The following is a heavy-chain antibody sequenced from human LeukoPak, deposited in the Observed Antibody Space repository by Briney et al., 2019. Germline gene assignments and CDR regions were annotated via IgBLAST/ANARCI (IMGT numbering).Heavy chain of an antibody. CDR2: IYYSGST. Sequence: SGTLSLTXTVSGGSISSYYWSWIRQPPGKGLEWIGYIYYSGSTNYNPSLKSRVTISVDTSKNQFSLKLSSVTAADTAVYYCARDGDYCDSSGYYYPNWFDPWGQGTLVTVSS. CDR1: GGSISSYY. J-gene: IGHJ5*02. V-gene: IGHV4-59*01. D-gene: IGHD3-22*01. CDR3: ARDGDYCDSSGYYYPNWFDP.